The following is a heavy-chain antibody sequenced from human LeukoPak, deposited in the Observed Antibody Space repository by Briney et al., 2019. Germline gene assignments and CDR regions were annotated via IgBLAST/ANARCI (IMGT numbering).Heavy chain of an antibody. CDR3: ARLTLFSDSSGYYYPAFDY. V-gene: IGHV4-59*01. CDR2: IYYSGST. D-gene: IGHD3-22*01. CDR1: GGSISSYY. Sequence: SETLSLTCTVSGGSISSYYWSWIRQPPGKGLECIGYIYYSGSTNYNPSLKSRVTISVDTSKNQFSLKLSSVTAADTAVYYCARLTLFSDSSGYYYPAFDYRGQGTLVTVSS. J-gene: IGHJ4*02.